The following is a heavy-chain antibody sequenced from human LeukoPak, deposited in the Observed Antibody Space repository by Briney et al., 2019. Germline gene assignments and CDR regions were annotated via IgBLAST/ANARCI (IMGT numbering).Heavy chain of an antibody. CDR1: GFTFSNAW. V-gene: IGHV3-15*07. Sequence: PGGSLRLSCAASGFTFSNAWMNWVRQAPGKGLEWVSRIKSKTDGGTTDYAAPVKGRFTISRDDSKNTLYLQMNSLKTEDTAVYYCTTGSNWGQGTLVTVSS. J-gene: IGHJ4*02. CDR2: IKSKTDGGTT. CDR3: TTGSN.